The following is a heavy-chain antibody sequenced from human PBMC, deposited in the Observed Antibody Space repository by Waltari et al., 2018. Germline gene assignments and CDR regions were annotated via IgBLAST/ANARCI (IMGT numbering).Heavy chain of an antibody. Sequence: EVQLVQSGAEVKKPGESLKISCKGSGYTFTSHWIAWGRPMPGKGLEWMGIIYPGDSDTRYSPSFQGQVTISVDKSISTAYLQWSSLEAPDTAMYYCARHVGGYCRSGTCYSDSWGQGTLVTVSS. J-gene: IGHJ4*02. CDR1: GYTFTSHW. D-gene: IGHD2-15*01. V-gene: IGHV5-51*01. CDR2: IYPGDSDT. CDR3: ARHVGGYCRSGTCYSDS.